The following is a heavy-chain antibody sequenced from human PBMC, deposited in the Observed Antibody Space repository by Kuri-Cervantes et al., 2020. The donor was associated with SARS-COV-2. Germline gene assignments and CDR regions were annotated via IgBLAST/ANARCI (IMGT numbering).Heavy chain of an antibody. D-gene: IGHD2-2*02. Sequence: GSLKLSCTVSGGSISSYYWSWIRQPPGKGLEWIGYIYYSGSTNYNPSLKSRVTISVDTSKNQSSLKLSSVTAADTAVYYCARDPRHYCSSTSCYSYYGMDVWGQGTTVTVSS. CDR2: IYYSGST. CDR3: ARDPRHYCSSTSCYSYYGMDV. J-gene: IGHJ6*02. CDR1: GGSISSYY. V-gene: IGHV4-59*01.